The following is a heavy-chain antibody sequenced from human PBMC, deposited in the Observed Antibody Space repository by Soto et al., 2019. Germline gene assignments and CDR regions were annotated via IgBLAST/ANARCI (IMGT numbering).Heavy chain of an antibody. CDR3: ARGEDSSGYYRDYFDY. D-gene: IGHD3-22*01. Sequence: ASVKVSCKASGYTFTSYYMHWVRQAPGQGLEWMGIINPSGGSTSYAQKFQGRVTMTRGTSTSTVYMELSSLRSEDTAVYYCARGEDSSGYYRDYFDYWGQGTLVTVSS. CDR2: INPSGGST. J-gene: IGHJ4*02. V-gene: IGHV1-46*01. CDR1: GYTFTSYY.